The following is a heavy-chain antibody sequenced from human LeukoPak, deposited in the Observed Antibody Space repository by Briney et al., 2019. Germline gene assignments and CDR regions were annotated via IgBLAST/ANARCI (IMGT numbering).Heavy chain of an antibody. CDR2: INTDGSST. D-gene: IGHD1-26*01. Sequence: GGSLRLSCAASGFTFSSYWMHWVRQAPGKGLVWVSRINTDGSSTSYADSVKGRFTISRDNSKNTLYLQMNSLRAEDTAIYYCAKDCSGSGSFYDYWGQGTLVTVSS. J-gene: IGHJ4*02. CDR3: AKDCSGSGSFYDY. CDR1: GFTFSSYW. V-gene: IGHV3-74*01.